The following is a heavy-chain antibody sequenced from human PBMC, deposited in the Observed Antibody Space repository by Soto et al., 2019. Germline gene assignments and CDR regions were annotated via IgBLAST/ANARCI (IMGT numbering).Heavy chain of an antibody. CDR3: AREYCSSTSCYEGYYYYYGMDV. Sequence: ASVKVSCKASGGTFSSYAISWVRQAPGQGLEWMGGIIPIFGTANYAQKFQGRVTITADESTSTAYMELSSLRSEDTAVYYCAREYCSSTSCYEGYYYYYGMDVWGQGTTVTVSS. J-gene: IGHJ6*02. CDR1: GGTFSSYA. V-gene: IGHV1-69*13. CDR2: IIPIFGTA. D-gene: IGHD2-2*01.